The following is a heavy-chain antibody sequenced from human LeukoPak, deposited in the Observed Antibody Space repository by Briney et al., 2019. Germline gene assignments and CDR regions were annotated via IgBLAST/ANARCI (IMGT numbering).Heavy chain of an antibody. Sequence: ASVKVSCKTSGYMFTAYDLHWVRQAPGQGLEWMGWISAYNGNTNYAQKLQGRVTMTTDTSTSTAYMELRSLRSDDAAVYYCARDRIAVAGFFDYWGQGTLVTVSS. CDR2: ISAYNGNT. CDR1: GYMFTAYD. V-gene: IGHV1-18*04. J-gene: IGHJ4*02. CDR3: ARDRIAVAGFFDY. D-gene: IGHD6-19*01.